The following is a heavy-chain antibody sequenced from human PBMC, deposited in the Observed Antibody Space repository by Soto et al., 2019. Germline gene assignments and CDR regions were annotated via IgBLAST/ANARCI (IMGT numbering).Heavy chain of an antibody. CDR2: IFSNDEK. CDR1: GFSLSNTRMG. J-gene: IGHJ5*02. V-gene: IGHV2-26*01. CDR3: TRIEKGSATYT. D-gene: IGHD3-10*01. Sequence: QVTLKESGPVLVKPTETLTLTCTVSGFSLSNTRMGVSWIRQPPGKALEWLAHIFSNDEKSYSTSLKSRLTIPKDTSKSQVVLSMTIMDPVDTATSYCTRIEKGSATYTWGQGTLVTVSS.